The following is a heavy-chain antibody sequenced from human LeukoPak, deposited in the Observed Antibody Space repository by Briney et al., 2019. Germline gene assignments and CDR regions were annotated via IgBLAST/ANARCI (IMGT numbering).Heavy chain of an antibody. CDR1: GGSISSYY. J-gene: IGHJ3*02. V-gene: IGHV4-59*01. CDR2: IYYSGST. Sequence: SETLSLTCTFSGGSISSYYWSWIRQPPGKGLEWIGYIYYSGSTNYNPSLKSRVTISVDTSKNQFSLKLSSVTAADTAVYYCARAHKLNAFDIWGQGTMVTVSS. CDR3: ARAHKLNAFDI. D-gene: IGHD1-1*01.